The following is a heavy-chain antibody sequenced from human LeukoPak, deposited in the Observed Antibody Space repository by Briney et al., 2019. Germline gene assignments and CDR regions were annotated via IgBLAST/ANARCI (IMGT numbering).Heavy chain of an antibody. CDR2: ININITGT. CDR3: ARASSIAVACNPDY. D-gene: IGHD6-19*01. CDR1: GYTFTAYY. J-gene: IGHJ4*02. Sequence: ATVRVSCKASGYTFTAYYMHWVRQAPGQGREWMGWININITGTNSTQKFQGRVTITRDTSISTAYMELSRLRSDDTAVYYCARASSIAVACNPDYWGQGTLVTVSS. V-gene: IGHV1-2*02.